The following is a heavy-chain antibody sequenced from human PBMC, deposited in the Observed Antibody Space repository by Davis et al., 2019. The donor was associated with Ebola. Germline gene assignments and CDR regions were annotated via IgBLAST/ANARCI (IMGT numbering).Heavy chain of an antibody. V-gene: IGHV4-34*01. Sequence: SETLSLTCAVYGGSFSGYYWSWIRQPPGKGLEWIGEINHSGSTNYNPSLKSRVTISVDTSKNQFSLKLSSVIAADTAVYYCARVVGGYSYGYGDYYYYGMDVWGQGTTVTVSS. D-gene: IGHD5-18*01. CDR1: GGSFSGYY. J-gene: IGHJ6*02. CDR2: INHSGST. CDR3: ARVVGGYSYGYGDYYYYGMDV.